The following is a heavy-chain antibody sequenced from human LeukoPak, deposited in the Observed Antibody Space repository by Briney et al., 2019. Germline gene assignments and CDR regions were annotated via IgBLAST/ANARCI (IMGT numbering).Heavy chain of an antibody. D-gene: IGHD1-26*01. CDR3: ARVSSGSYYGTGNWFDP. V-gene: IGHV1-18*01. CDR2: ISAYNGST. J-gene: IGHJ5*02. Sequence: GASVKVSCKASGYTFTSYGISWMRQAPGQGLEWMGWISAYNGSTNYAQKLQGRVTMTTDTSTSTAYMELRSLRSDDTAVYYCARVSSGSYYGTGNWFDPWGQGTLVTVSS. CDR1: GYTFTSYG.